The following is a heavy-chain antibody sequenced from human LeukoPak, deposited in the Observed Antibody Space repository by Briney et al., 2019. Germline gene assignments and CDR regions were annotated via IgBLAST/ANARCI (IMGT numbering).Heavy chain of an antibody. Sequence: SETLSLTCTVSGGSISSYYWSWIRQPPGKGLEWIGYIYYSGSTNYNPSLKSRVTISVDTSKNRFSLKLSSVTAADTAVYYCARCVGTGCSLFDYWGQGTLVTVSS. J-gene: IGHJ4*02. CDR2: IYYSGST. D-gene: IGHD2-2*01. CDR1: GGSISSYY. V-gene: IGHV4-59*01. CDR3: ARCVGTGCSLFDY.